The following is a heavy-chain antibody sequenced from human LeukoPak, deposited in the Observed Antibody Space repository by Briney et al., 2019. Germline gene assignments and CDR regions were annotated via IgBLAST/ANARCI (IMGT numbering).Heavy chain of an antibody. J-gene: IGHJ4*02. V-gene: IGHV1-2*06. D-gene: IGHD3-10*01. CDR1: GYTFTGYY. CDR3: ARSYGSGSSYFDY. CDR2: INPNSGGT. Sequence: ASVKVSCKASGYTFTGYYKHWVRQAPGQGLEWMGRINPNSGGTNYAQKFQGRVTMTRDTSISTAYMELSRLRSDDTAVYYCARSYGSGSSYFDYWGQGTLVTVSS.